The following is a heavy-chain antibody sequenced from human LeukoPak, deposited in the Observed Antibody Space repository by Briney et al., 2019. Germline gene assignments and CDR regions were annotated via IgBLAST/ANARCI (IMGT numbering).Heavy chain of an antibody. V-gene: IGHV1-69*01. J-gene: IGHJ4*02. CDR1: GGTFSSYA. CDR2: IIPIFGTA. CDR3: ARWPSYYGSGSPEYFDY. Sequence: GASVKVSCKASGGTFSSYAISWVRQAPGQGLEWMGGIIPIFGTANYAQKFQGRVTITADESTSTAYMELSSLRSEDTAVYYCARWPSYYGSGSPEYFDYRGQGTLVTVSS. D-gene: IGHD3-10*01.